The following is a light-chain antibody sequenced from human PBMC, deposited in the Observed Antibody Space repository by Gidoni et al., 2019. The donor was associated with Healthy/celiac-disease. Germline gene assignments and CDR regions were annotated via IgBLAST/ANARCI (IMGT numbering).Light chain of an antibody. J-gene: IGLJ2*01. CDR2: QDS. V-gene: IGLV3-1*01. Sequence: SYELTQPPSVSVSPGQTASITCSGDKLGDKYACWYHQKPGQSPVHVIYQDSKRPSETPDRFSGANSGNTATLTISGTHAMDEADQYWQAWDSSNVVFGGGTKLTVL. CDR1: KLGDKY. CDR3: QAWDSSNVV.